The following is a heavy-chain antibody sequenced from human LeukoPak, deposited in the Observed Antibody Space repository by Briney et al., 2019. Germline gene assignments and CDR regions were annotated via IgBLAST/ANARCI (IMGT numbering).Heavy chain of an antibody. Sequence: ASVKLSCKASGYTLTKYYMHWVRQAPGQGLEWMGWINPNSGGTNYAQKFQGRVTMTRDTPIRRAYMELSRLRSDDTAVYYCARDLKGGYSYGAYYFDYWGQGTLVTVSS. CDR2: INPNSGGT. J-gene: IGHJ4*02. V-gene: IGHV1-2*02. CDR1: GYTLTKYY. D-gene: IGHD5-18*01. CDR3: ARDLKGGYSYGAYYFDY.